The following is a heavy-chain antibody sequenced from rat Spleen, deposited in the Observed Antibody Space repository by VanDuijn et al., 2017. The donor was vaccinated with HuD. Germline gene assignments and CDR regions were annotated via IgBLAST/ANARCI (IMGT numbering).Heavy chain of an antibody. Sequence: EVQLVESGGGLVQPGRSLKLSCAASGFTFSNYDMAWVRQAPTKGLEWVASISTSGGSTYYRDSVKGRFTVPSDNAKSTLYLQMDSLRSEDTATYYCARPGTTVYYFDDWGQGVMVTVSS. CDR2: ISTSGGST. V-gene: IGHV5-25*01. CDR3: ARPGTTVYYFDD. J-gene: IGHJ2*01. D-gene: IGHD1-1*01. CDR1: GFTFSNYD.